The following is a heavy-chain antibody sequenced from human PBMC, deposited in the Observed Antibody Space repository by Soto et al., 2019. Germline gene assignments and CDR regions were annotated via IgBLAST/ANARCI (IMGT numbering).Heavy chain of an antibody. CDR1: GYTFTSYG. V-gene: IGHV1-18*01. D-gene: IGHD6-6*01. CDR3: ERGVAARPGYYYYYMDV. Sequence: QVPLVQSGAEVKKPGASVKVSCKASGYTFTSYGISWVRQAPGQGLEWMGWISAYTGNTNNAQKLQGRVTMTTDTSTSTAYMELRSLRSDDTAVYYCERGVAARPGYYYYYMDVWGKGTTVTVSS. J-gene: IGHJ6*03. CDR2: ISAYTGNT.